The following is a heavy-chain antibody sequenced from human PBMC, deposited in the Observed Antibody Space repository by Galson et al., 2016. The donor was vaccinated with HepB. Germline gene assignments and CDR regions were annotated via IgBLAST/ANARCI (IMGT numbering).Heavy chain of an antibody. CDR2: IGIAGDT. J-gene: IGHJ4*02. D-gene: IGHD5-18*01. V-gene: IGHV3-13*01. CDR1: GFTFSSYD. Sequence: SLRLSCAASGFTFSSYDMLWVRQAAGRGLEWVSLIGIAGDTYYPGSVKGRFTISRDNSKNTLYLQMNSLRAEDTAVYYCTKGGDNYFDYWGQGTLVTVSS. CDR3: TKGGDNYFDY.